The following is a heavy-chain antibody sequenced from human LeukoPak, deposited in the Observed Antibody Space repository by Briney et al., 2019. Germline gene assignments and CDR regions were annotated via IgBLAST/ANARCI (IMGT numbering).Heavy chain of an antibody. D-gene: IGHD2-2*01. J-gene: IGHJ2*01. CDR1: GGSISSSSYY. CDR3: VSRYCSSTSCLPPNWYFDL. Sequence: SETLSLTCTVSGGSISSSSYYWGWIRQPPGKALEWIGSIYYSGSTYYNPSLKSRVTISVDTSKNQFSLKLSSVTAADTAVYYCVSRYCSSTSCLPPNWYFDLWGRGTLVTVSS. CDR2: IYYSGST. V-gene: IGHV4-39*01.